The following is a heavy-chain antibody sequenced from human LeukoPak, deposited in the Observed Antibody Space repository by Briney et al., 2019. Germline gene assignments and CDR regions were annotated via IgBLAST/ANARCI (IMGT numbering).Heavy chain of an antibody. D-gene: IGHD1-26*01. CDR2: IYNGVNT. Sequence: SETLSLTCTVSGASVSSASYWTWIRQPPGKGVEWIAHIYNGVNTNYNPSLKSRVTISVDTSKNQFSLRLNSVTAADTAVYYRARSRAFNSGAFDPWGQGSLVTVSS. V-gene: IGHV4-61*01. J-gene: IGHJ5*02. CDR1: GASVSSASY. CDR3: ARSRAFNSGAFDP.